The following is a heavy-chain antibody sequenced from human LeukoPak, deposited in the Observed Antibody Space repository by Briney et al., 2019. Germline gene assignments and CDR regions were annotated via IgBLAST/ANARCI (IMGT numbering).Heavy chain of an antibody. Sequence: PSETLSLTCTVSGGSISSYYWSWVRQPPGGGLEWIGYISFRGNTNYNPSLKSRVTISVDTSKNQFSLKLSSVTAADTAIYYCAIEGNYLDSSGNFDYWGQGTLVTVSS. V-gene: IGHV4-59*01. J-gene: IGHJ4*02. D-gene: IGHD3-22*01. CDR3: AIEGNYLDSSGNFDY. CDR1: GGSISSYY. CDR2: ISFRGNT.